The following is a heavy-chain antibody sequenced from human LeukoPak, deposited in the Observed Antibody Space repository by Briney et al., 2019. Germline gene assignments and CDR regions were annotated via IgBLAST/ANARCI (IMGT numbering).Heavy chain of an antibody. CDR2: ISAYNGNT. CDR3: AREIEHSSSWLYYYYYYGMDV. D-gene: IGHD6-13*01. J-gene: IGHJ6*02. V-gene: IGHV1-18*01. Sequence: GASVKVSCTASGYTFTSYGISWVRQAPGQGLEWMGWISAYNGNTNYAQKLQGRVTMTTDTSTSTAYMELRSLRSDDTAVYYCAREIEHSSSWLYYYYYYGMDVWGQGTTVTVSS. CDR1: GYTFTSYG.